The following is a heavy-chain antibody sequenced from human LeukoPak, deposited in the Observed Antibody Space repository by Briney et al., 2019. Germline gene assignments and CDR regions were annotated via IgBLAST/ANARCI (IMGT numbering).Heavy chain of an antibody. Sequence: GGSLRLSCAASGFTFSSYAMSWVRQAPGKGLEWVSAISGSGGSTYYADSVKCRFTISRDNSKNTLSLQMNSLRAEDTAVYYCAKHMAGATIPLYYYGMDVWGQGTTVTVSS. CDR1: GFTFSSYA. V-gene: IGHV3-23*01. J-gene: IGHJ6*02. CDR2: ISGSGGST. CDR3: AKHMAGATIPLYYYGMDV. D-gene: IGHD1-26*01.